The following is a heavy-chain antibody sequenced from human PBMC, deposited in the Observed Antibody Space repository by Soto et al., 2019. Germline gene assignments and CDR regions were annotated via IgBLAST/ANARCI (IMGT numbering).Heavy chain of an antibody. CDR3: ARDPCRRGIYCYGLCDY. V-gene: IGHV3-21*01. J-gene: IGHJ4*02. D-gene: IGHD5-18*01. Sequence: VQLVESGGGLVKPGGSLRLSCAASGFTFSSYSINWVRQAPGKGLERVSSISSTSSYIYYADSLKGRFTISRDNAQNALYRQMGSLGDEDTAVYYWARDPCRRGIYCYGLCDYWGQGTLVHVSS. CDR1: GFTFSSYS. CDR2: ISSTSSYI.